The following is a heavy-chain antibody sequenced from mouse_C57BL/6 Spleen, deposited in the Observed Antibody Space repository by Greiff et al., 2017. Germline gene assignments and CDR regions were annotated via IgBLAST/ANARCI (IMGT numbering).Heavy chain of an antibody. Sequence: QVQLQQPGAELVKPGASVKLSCKASGYTFTSYWMHWVKQRPGQGLEWIGMIHPNSGSTNYNEKFKSKATLTVDKSSSTAYMQLSSLSSEDSAVFYCAVERYYGPQFADWGQGTLVTVSA. CDR3: AVERYYGPQFAD. J-gene: IGHJ3*01. V-gene: IGHV1-64*01. D-gene: IGHD1-2*01. CDR1: GYTFTSYW. CDR2: IHPNSGST.